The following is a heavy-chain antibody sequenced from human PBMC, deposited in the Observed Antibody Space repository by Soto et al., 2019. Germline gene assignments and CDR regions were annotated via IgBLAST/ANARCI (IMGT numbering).Heavy chain of an antibody. J-gene: IGHJ6*02. D-gene: IGHD2-21*02. V-gene: IGHV1-8*01. CDR2: MNPNSGNT. CDR1: EYTFTSYD. CDR3: ARGGVVVVTAIRYYYYYGMDV. Sequence: ASVNVSCKSSEYTFTSYDINWVRQATGQGLEWMGWMNPNSGNTGYAQKFQGRVTMTRNTSISTAYMELSSLRSEDTAVYYCARGGVVVVTAIRYYYYYGMDVWG.